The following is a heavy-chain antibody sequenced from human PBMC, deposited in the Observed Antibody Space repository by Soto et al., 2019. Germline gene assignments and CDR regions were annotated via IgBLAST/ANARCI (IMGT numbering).Heavy chain of an antibody. D-gene: IGHD3-3*01. V-gene: IGHV3-23*01. CDR1: GFAFNSYA. CDR2: ISDSGDNT. J-gene: IGHJ6*02. CDR3: AKETRTVIFGVIIPQDDFHNGMDV. Sequence: EVQLLESGGKLVQPGGSLRLSCAASGFAFNSYAMSWVRQAPGQGLEWVSGISDSGDNTYYADSVKGRFTVSRDNSKNTLYLQLNSLRADDTATYYCAKETRTVIFGVIIPQDDFHNGMDVWGQGTTVTVS.